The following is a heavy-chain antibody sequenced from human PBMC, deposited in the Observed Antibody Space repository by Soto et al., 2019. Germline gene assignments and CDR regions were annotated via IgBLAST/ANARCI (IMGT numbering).Heavy chain of an antibody. CDR2: IKSKTDGGTT. CDR3: TTSRSTPYYYYMDV. D-gene: IGHD2-2*01. CDR1: GFTFSNAW. J-gene: IGHJ6*03. V-gene: IGHV3-15*01. Sequence: GGSLRLSCAASGFTFSNAWMSWVRQAPGKGLEWVGRIKSKTDGGTTDYAAPVKGRFTISRDDSKNTLYLQMNSLKTEDTAVYYCTTSRSTPYYYYMDVWGKGTTVTVSS.